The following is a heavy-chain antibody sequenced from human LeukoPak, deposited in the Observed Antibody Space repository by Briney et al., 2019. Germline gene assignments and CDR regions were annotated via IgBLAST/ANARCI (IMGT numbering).Heavy chain of an antibody. J-gene: IGHJ3*02. CDR3: ARTYYYDSSGYPDAFDI. D-gene: IGHD3-22*01. CDR1: GYTLTELS. Sequence: ASVKVSCKVSGYTLTELSMHWVRQAPGQGLEWMGWISAYNGNTNYAQKLQGRVTMTTDTSTSTAYMELRSLRSDDTAVYYCARTYYYDSSGYPDAFDIWGQGTMVTVSS. CDR2: ISAYNGNT. V-gene: IGHV1-18*01.